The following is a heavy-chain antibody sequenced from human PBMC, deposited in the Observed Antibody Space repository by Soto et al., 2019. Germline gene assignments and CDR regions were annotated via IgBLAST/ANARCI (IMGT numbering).Heavy chain of an antibody. CDR2: IGGSGFTT. J-gene: IGHJ4*02. CDR1: GFTFSSFV. CDR3: AKDQAVSGRNDFDS. Sequence: EVQLLESGGGLVQPGGSLRLSCAASGFTFSSFVMTWVRQAPGKGLEWASTIGGSGFTTYYADSVKGRLIISRDNSKHTMYLQTTSLRAEDTAVYYCAKDQAVSGRNDFDSWGQGTRVTVSS. V-gene: IGHV3-23*01. D-gene: IGHD1-26*01.